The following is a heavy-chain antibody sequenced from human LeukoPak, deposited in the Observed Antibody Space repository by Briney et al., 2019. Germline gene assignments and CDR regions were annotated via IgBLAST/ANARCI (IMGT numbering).Heavy chain of an antibody. D-gene: IGHD5-12*01. CDR1: GFTFSSYG. CDR3: ARGPSSSGYGNFDC. V-gene: IGHV3-30*02. CDR2: IRYDGSNK. J-gene: IGHJ4*02. Sequence: PGGSLRLSCAASGFTFSSYGMHWVRQAPGKGLEWVAFIRYDGSNKYYADSVKGRFTISRDNSKNTLYLQMNSLRAEDTAVYYCARGPSSSGYGNFDCWGQGTLVTVSS.